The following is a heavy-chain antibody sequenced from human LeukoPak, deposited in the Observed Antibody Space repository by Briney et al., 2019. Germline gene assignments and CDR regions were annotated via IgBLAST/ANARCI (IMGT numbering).Heavy chain of an antibody. J-gene: IGHJ4*02. CDR2: INPNSGGT. V-gene: IGHV1-2*02. Sequence: GASVKVSCKASGFTFTTYNMHWMRQAPGQGLEWMGWINPNSGGTNYAQKFQGRVTMTRDTSISTAYMELSRLRSDDTAVYYCARAGSGYYFEGDYWGQGTLVTVSS. CDR3: ARAGSGYYFEGDY. D-gene: IGHD3-22*01. CDR1: GFTFTTYN.